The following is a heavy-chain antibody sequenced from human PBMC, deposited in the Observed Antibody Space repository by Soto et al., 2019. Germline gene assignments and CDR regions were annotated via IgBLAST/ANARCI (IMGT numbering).Heavy chain of an antibody. CDR3: AREIFGVVGGAFDI. J-gene: IGHJ3*02. Sequence: GASVKLSCKASGYTVTSYGISWVRQAPGQGLEWMGWISAYNGNTNYAQKLQGRVTMTTDTSTSTAYMELRSLRSDDTAVYYCAREIFGVVGGAFDIWGQGTMVTVSS. V-gene: IGHV1-18*01. CDR2: ISAYNGNT. CDR1: GYTVTSYG. D-gene: IGHD3-3*01.